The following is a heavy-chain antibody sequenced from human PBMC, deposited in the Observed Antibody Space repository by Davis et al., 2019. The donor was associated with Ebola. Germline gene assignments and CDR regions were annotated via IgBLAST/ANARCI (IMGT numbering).Heavy chain of an antibody. CDR2: IYYSGST. V-gene: IGHV4-59*01. CDR1: GGSFSGYY. J-gene: IGHJ4*02. D-gene: IGHD3-3*01. Sequence: MPSETLSLTCAVYGGSFSGYYWSWIRQPPGKGLEWIGYIYYSGSTNYNPSLKSRVTISVDTSKNQFSLKLSSVTAADTAVYYCAGTVFRFLEWLFHFDYWGLGTLVTVSS. CDR3: AGTVFRFLEWLFHFDY.